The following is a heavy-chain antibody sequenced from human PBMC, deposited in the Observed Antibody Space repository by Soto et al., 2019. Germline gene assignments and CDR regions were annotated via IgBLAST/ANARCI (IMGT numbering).Heavy chain of an antibody. CDR1: GFTFSTYS. D-gene: IGHD6-19*01. V-gene: IGHV3-21*01. Sequence: GGSLRLSCAVSGFTFSTYSLNWVRQAPGKGLEWVSSISTSSRYIYYGDSVKGRFTISRDNARNSLYLQMNSLRAEDTAVYYCARALGVAVAGLDYWGQGTLVTVSS. J-gene: IGHJ4*02. CDR3: ARALGVAVAGLDY. CDR2: ISTSSRYI.